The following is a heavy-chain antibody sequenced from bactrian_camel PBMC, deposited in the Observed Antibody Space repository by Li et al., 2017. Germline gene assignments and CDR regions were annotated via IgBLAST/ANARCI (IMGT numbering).Heavy chain of an antibody. CDR1: GDTYRTIMC. Sequence: HVQLVESGGGSVQAGGSLSLSCAASGDTYRTIMCMAWFRQAPGKERELVASIYTGGNPTHYADPVKGRFTTSRDDAKKSMFLQMNSLNPEDTAMYYCAADRLACLRDGPNHEYAHWGQGTQVTVS. CDR2: IYTGGNPT. J-gene: IGHJ4*01. CDR3: AADRLACLRDGPNHEYAH. V-gene: IGHV3S54*01.